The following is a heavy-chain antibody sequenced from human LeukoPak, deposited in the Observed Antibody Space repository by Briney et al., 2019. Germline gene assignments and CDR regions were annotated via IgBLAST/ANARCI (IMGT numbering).Heavy chain of an antibody. D-gene: IGHD5-18*01. CDR2: ISGSGGST. CDR1: GVTFSSYA. Sequence: PGGSLRLSCAASGVTFSSYAMSWVRQAPGKGLEWVSAISGSGGSTYYADSVKGRFTISRDNSKNTLYLQMNSLRAEDTAVYYCAKHLERKYSYGDFDYWGQGTLVTVSS. CDR3: AKHLERKYSYGDFDY. V-gene: IGHV3-23*01. J-gene: IGHJ4*02.